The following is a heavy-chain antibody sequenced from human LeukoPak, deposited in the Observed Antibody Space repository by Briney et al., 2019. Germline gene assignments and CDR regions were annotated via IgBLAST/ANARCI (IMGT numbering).Heavy chain of an antibody. V-gene: IGHV3-72*01. CDR1: GFSFSDYY. Sequence: PGGSLRLSCAASGFSFSDYYMDWVRQAPGKGLEWVARARNKANSHSTEYAASVKGRFTISRDDSKNSLYLQMNSLKTEDTALYYCTSCAYDFRFFENWGQGTLVTVSP. CDR2: ARNKANSHST. D-gene: IGHD5-12*01. CDR3: TSCAYDFRFFEN. J-gene: IGHJ4*02.